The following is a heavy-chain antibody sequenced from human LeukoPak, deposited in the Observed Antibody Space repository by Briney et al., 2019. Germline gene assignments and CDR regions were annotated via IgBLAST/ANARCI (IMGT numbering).Heavy chain of an antibody. CDR3: AGTPWFGELTLDY. D-gene: IGHD3-10*01. CDR2: INPNSGGT. CDR1: GYTFTGYY. Sequence: ASVKVSCKASGYTFTGYYMHWVRQAPGQGLEWMGWINPNSGGTNYAQKFQEGVIITRDMSTTTVYMELSSLRSEDTAVYYCAGTPWFGELTLDYWGQGTLVTVSS. V-gene: IGHV1-2*02. J-gene: IGHJ4*02.